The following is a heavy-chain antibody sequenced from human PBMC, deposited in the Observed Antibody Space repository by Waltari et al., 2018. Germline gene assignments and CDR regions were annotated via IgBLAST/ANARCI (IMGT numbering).Heavy chain of an antibody. CDR2: IYYSGST. D-gene: IGHD3-10*01. CDR3: ARHMDYYDYFDY. CDR1: GGSISSSSYY. J-gene: IGHJ4*02. V-gene: IGHV4-39*01. Sequence: QLQLQESGPGLVKPSETLSPTCTVSGGSISSSSYYWGWIRQPPGKGLEWIGSIYYSGSTYYNPSLKSRVTISVDTSKNQFSLKLSSVTAADTAVYYCARHMDYYDYFDYWGQGTLVTVSS.